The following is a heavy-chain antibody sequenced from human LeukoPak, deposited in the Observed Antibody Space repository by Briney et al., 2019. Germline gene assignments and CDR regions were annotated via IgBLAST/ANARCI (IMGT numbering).Heavy chain of an antibody. Sequence: SETLSLTCAVSGGSISSSNWWSWVRQPPGKGLEWIGEIYHSGSTNYDPSLKSRVTISVDKSKNQFSLKLSSVTAADTAVYYCARRHSSGWYYFDYWGQGTLVTVSS. CDR3: ARRHSSGWYYFDY. CDR2: IYHSGST. D-gene: IGHD6-19*01. CDR1: GGSISSSNW. J-gene: IGHJ4*02. V-gene: IGHV4-4*02.